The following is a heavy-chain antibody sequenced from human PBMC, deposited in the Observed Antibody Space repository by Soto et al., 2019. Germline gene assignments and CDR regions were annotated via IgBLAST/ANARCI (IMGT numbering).Heavy chain of an antibody. D-gene: IGHD6-13*01. CDR2: IYHSGST. Sequence: QVQLQESGPGLVKPSGTLSLTCAVSGGSISSSNWWSWVRQPPGKGLEWIGEIYHSGSTNYNPSRESRITLSVDKSQTQFALKLSSVTAADTAVYYCARAAMGGSSWPFDYWGQGTLVTVSS. CDR3: ARAAMGGSSWPFDY. CDR1: GGSISSSNW. V-gene: IGHV4-4*02. J-gene: IGHJ4*02.